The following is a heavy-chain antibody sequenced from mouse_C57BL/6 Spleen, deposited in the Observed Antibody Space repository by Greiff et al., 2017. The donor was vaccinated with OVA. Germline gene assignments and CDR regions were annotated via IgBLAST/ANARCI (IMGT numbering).Heavy chain of an antibody. CDR1: GFTFSSYA. CDR2: ISDGGSYT. V-gene: IGHV5-4*01. CDR3: ARETATVAVPGFAY. J-gene: IGHJ3*01. D-gene: IGHD1-1*01. Sequence: EVKLMESGGGLVKPGGSLKLSCAASGFTFSSYAMSWVRQTPEKRLEWVATISDGGSYTYYPDNVKGRFTISRDNAKNNLYLQMSHLKSEDTAMYYCARETATVAVPGFAYWGQGTLVTVSA.